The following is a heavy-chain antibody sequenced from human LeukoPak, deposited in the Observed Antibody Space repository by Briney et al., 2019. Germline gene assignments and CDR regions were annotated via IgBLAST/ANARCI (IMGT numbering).Heavy chain of an antibody. J-gene: IGHJ4*02. D-gene: IGHD3-10*01. CDR3: AKVTYGSGTYGAFDS. CDR2: ISGSGDYT. Sequence: GGSLRLSCAASGFTFSSYWMSWVRQAPGKGLEWVSTISGSGDYTYYADSVKGRFTISRDNSKNTLYLQMNSLRAEDTAIYYCAKVTYGSGTYGAFDSWGQGTLVTVSS. V-gene: IGHV3-23*01. CDR1: GFTFSSYW.